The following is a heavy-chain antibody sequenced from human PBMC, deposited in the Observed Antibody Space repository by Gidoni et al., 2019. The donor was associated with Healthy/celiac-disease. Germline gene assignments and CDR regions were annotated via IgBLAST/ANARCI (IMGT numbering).Heavy chain of an antibody. CDR2: ISYDGSNK. CDR3: AKESLWFGELFLEYYFDY. D-gene: IGHD3-10*01. CDR1: GFTLRSCG. Sequence: QVHLVESGGVVLKPGWYLRLSCSASGFTLRSCGRHWVRQAPGKGLEWVAVISYDGSNKYYADSVKGRFTISRDNSKNTLYLQMNSLRAEDTAVYYCAKESLWFGELFLEYYFDYWGQGTLVTVSS. V-gene: IGHV3-30*18. J-gene: IGHJ4*02.